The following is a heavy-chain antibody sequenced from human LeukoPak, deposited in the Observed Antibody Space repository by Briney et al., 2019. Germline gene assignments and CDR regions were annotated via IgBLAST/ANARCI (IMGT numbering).Heavy chain of an antibody. V-gene: IGHV4-34*01. CDR1: GGSFSGYY. J-gene: IGHJ2*01. D-gene: IGHD3-10*01. Sequence: PSETLSLTCAVYGGSFSGYYWSWIRQPPGKGLEGSGETNHSGSTNYITSLEHRATISVDPSKNQFSLKLSSVTAADTAVYYCARGPVRGRYFDLWGRGTLVTVSS. CDR2: TNHSGST. CDR3: ARGPVRGRYFDL.